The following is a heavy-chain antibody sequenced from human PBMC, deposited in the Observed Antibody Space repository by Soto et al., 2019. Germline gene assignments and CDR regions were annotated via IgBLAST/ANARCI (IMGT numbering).Heavy chain of an antibody. V-gene: IGHV3-11*01. CDR2: IGGGGNII. CDR1: LFTFSDYY. CDR3: ARTIVDFWYFDL. Sequence: GGSLRLSCAASLFTFSDYYMSWIRQTPGKGLEWVSYIGGGGNIIYYADSVKGRFTISRDNAKKSLYLQMNSLRAEDTAVYYCARTIVDFWYFDLWGRGPLVPVSS. J-gene: IGHJ2*01. D-gene: IGHD3-9*01.